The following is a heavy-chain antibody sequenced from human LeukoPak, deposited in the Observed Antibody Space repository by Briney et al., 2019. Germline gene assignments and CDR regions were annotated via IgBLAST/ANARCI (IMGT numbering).Heavy chain of an antibody. Sequence: GGSLRLSCAASGFTFDDYAMHWVRHAPGKGLEWVSLFTGDVGNTYYADSVKGRFTISRDNSKNSLYLQMNRLRTEDTALYYWSKDDDGSGIFDYWGQGTLVTVSS. V-gene: IGHV3-43*02. J-gene: IGHJ4*02. CDR2: FTGDVGNT. D-gene: IGHD3-10*01. CDR1: GFTFDDYA. CDR3: SKDDDGSGIFDY.